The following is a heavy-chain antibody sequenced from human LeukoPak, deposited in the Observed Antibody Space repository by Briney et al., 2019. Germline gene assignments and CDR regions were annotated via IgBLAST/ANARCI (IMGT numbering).Heavy chain of an antibody. CDR2: IYYSGST. V-gene: IGHV4-39*01. Sequence: PSETLSLTCTVSGGSISSSSYYWGWIRQPPGKGLEWIGSIYYSGSTYYNPSLKSRVTISVDTSKNQFSLKLSSVTAADTAVYYCARTFSHIVVVPAATPGYSFDYWGQGTLVTVSS. D-gene: IGHD2-2*01. J-gene: IGHJ4*02. CDR3: ARTFSHIVVVPAATPGYSFDY. CDR1: GGSISSSSYY.